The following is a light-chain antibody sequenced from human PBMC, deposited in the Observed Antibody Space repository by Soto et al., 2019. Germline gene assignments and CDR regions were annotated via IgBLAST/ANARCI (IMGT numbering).Light chain of an antibody. J-gene: IGKJ4*01. V-gene: IGKV3-15*01. Sequence: VMTQSPATLSVSPGERATVSCRASLGISNNLAWYQQKPGQAPMLLIYSASTRATAIPARFSGSASGTEFTLTISSLQSEDFAVYYCQQYNEWPLTFGGGTKVETK. CDR1: LGISNN. CDR2: SAS. CDR3: QQYNEWPLT.